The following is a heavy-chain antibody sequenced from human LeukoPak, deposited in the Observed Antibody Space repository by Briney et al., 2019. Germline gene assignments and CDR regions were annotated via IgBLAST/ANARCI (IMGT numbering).Heavy chain of an antibody. CDR1: GGSISSGSYY. CDR2: IYYSGST. D-gene: IGHD6-6*01. CDR3: ARESDSSSSSFDY. V-gene: IGHV4-39*07. J-gene: IGHJ4*02. Sequence: SGTLSLTCTVSGGSISSGSYYWGWIRQPPGKGLEWIGSIYYSGSTYYNPSLKSRVTISVDTSKNQFSLKLSSVIAADTAVYYCARESDSSSSSFDYWGQGTLVTVSS.